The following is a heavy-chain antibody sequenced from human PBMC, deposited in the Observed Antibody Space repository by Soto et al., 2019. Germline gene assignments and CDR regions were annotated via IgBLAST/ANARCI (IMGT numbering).Heavy chain of an antibody. V-gene: IGHV3-74*01. CDR3: AIPSIEYSTSGNLVDY. Sequence: GGSLRLSCAAYRFTFSSYCMHWVRQAPEKGLVWVSRINSDGSSTSYADSVKGRFTISRDNAKNTLYLQMNSLRAEDTAVYYCAIPSIEYSTSGNLVDYWGQGNLVTVSS. J-gene: IGHJ4*02. D-gene: IGHD6-6*01. CDR1: RFTFSSYC. CDR2: INSDGSST.